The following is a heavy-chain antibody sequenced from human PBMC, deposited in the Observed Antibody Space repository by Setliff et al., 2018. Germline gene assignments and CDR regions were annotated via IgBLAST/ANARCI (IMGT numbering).Heavy chain of an antibody. CDR3: ARGSEAIQLWPYCDY. Sequence: VSVKVSCKASGYTFTSYYMHWVRQAPGQGLEWMGIINPSGGSTSYAQKFQGRVTMTRDTSTSTVYMELNSLRSEDTAVYYCARGSEAIQLWPYCDYWGQGILVTVSS. V-gene: IGHV1-46*01. CDR2: INPSGGST. D-gene: IGHD5-18*01. CDR1: GYTFTSYY. J-gene: IGHJ4*02.